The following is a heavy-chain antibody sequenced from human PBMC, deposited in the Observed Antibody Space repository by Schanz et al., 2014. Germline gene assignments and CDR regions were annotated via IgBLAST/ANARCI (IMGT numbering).Heavy chain of an antibody. Sequence: QVQLVESGGGLVKPGGSLRLSCAASGFTFRDYYMSWIRQAPGKGLEWVSDISSGSSYANYADSVKGRFTISRDNAKNSRYLQMNSLRAEDTAVYYCAREEGWGIAAAGAKHYYYGMDVWGQGTTVTVSS. V-gene: IGHV3-11*05. CDR2: ISSGSSYA. CDR3: AREEGWGIAAAGAKHYYYGMDV. D-gene: IGHD6-13*01. CDR1: GFTFRDYY. J-gene: IGHJ6*02.